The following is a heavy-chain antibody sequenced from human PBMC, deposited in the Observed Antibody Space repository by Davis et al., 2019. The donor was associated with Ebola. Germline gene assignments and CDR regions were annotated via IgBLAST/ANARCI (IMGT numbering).Heavy chain of an antibody. V-gene: IGHV1-18*01. CDR3: ARGYNPDY. J-gene: IGHJ4*02. CDR2: ISAYNGNT. Sequence: ASVKVSCKASGYTFKNYAISWVRQAPGQGLEWMGWISAYNGNTNYAQILQGRVTMTTDTSTSTVYMELSSLRSEDTAVYYCARGYNPDYWGQGTLVTVSP. D-gene: IGHD1-14*01. CDR1: GYTFKNYA.